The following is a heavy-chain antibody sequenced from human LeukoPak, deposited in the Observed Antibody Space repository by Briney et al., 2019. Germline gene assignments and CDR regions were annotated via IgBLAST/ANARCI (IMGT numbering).Heavy chain of an antibody. J-gene: IGHJ4*02. V-gene: IGHV3-21*01. Sequence: GGSLRLSCAASGFTFSSYSMNWVRQAPGKGLEWVSSISSSSSYIYYADSVKGRFTISRDNAKNSLYLQMNSLGAEDTAVYYCARDQAVGPGDYDSSGSDFDYWGQGTLVTVSS. D-gene: IGHD3-22*01. CDR1: GFTFSSYS. CDR2: ISSSSSYI. CDR3: ARDQAVGPGDYDSSGSDFDY.